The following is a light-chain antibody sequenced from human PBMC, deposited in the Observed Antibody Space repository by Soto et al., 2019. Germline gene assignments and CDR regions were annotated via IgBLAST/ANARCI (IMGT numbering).Light chain of an antibody. CDR2: GNS. V-gene: IGLV1-40*01. CDR1: SSNIGAGYD. J-gene: IGLJ1*01. CDR3: QSYDSGVSRSV. Sequence: QSVLTQPPSVSGAPGQRVTISCTGSSSNIGAGYDVHWYQQLPGTAPKLLIYGNSNRPSGVPDRFSGSKSGTSASLAITGLQAEDEADYYCQSYDSGVSRSVFGTGTKVTVL.